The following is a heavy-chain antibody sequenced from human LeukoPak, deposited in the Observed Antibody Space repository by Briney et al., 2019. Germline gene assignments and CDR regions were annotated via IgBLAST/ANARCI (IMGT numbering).Heavy chain of an antibody. Sequence: GASVKVSCKVSGYTLTELSMHWVRQAPGKGLEWMGGFDPEDGETIYAQKFQGRVTMTEDTSTDTAYMELSSLRSEDTAVYYCATGDPVAGRSDYYYYYYMDVWGKGTTVTVSS. CDR3: ATGDPVAGRSDYYYYYYMDV. J-gene: IGHJ6*03. CDR1: GYTLTELS. CDR2: FDPEDGET. V-gene: IGHV1-24*01. D-gene: IGHD6-19*01.